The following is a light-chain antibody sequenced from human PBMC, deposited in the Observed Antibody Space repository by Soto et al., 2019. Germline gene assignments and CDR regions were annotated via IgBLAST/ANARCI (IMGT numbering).Light chain of an antibody. V-gene: IGKV1-12*01. CDR3: QQAASFPIT. CDR2: TAS. Sequence: EIQMTQSPSSVSASVGDRVTITCRASQGVSTWLAWYQQKPGKAPNHLIYTASSLQSGVPSRFSGSGSGTDFTLTINGLQPEDFATYYCQQAASFPITFGQGTRLEIK. J-gene: IGKJ5*01. CDR1: QGVSTW.